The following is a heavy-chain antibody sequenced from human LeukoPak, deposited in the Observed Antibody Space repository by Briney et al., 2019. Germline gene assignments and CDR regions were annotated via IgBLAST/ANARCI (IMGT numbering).Heavy chain of an antibody. D-gene: IGHD1-26*01. V-gene: IGHV3-23*01. CDR3: AKDDRGSSGWEPTS. Sequence: SGGSLRLSCAASGFTFSSYAMSWVRLAPGKGLEWDLAISVSGGSTYYADSVKGRFTISRDNSKNTLYLQMNSLRAEDTAVYYCAKDDRGSSGWEPTSWGQGTLVTVSS. J-gene: IGHJ4*02. CDR1: GFTFSSYA. CDR2: ISVSGGST.